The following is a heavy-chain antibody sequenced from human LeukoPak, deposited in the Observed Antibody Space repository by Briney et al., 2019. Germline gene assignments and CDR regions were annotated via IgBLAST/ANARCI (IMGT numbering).Heavy chain of an antibody. CDR1: GYTFTGYY. V-gene: IGHV1-2*04. Sequence: ASVKVSCKASGYTFTGYYMHWVRQAPGQGLEWMGWINPNSGGTNYAQKFQGWVTMTRDTSISTAYMELSRLRSDDTAVYYCARALSEVDLDWLPRNGMDVWGQGTTVTVSS. CDR3: ARALSEVDLDWLPRNGMDV. D-gene: IGHD3-9*01. J-gene: IGHJ6*02. CDR2: INPNSGGT.